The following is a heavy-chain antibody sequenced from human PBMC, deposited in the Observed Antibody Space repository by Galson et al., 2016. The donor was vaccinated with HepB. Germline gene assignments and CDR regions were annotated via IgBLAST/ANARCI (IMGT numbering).Heavy chain of an antibody. V-gene: IGHV3-64D*09. CDR3: VKLQRQQGVDV. D-gene: IGHD1-1*01. J-gene: IGHJ6*02. CDR1: GFIFSSYG. CDR2: INNNGNIT. Sequence: SLRLSCAASGFIFSSYGMHWVRQAPGKGLEYVAAINNNGNITYYADSLKCRLTLSRDNSNNTLLLQMSSLSPEDTAVYYCVKLQRQQGVDVWGQGTTVIVSS.